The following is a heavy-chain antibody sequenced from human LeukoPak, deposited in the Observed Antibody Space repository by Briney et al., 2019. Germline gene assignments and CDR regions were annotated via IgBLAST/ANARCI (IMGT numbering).Heavy chain of an antibody. CDR2: ISYEGSTI. CDR1: GFTFSSNA. D-gene: IGHD2-8*01. J-gene: IGHJ4*02. Sequence: GGSLRLSCAASGFTFSSNATHWVRQAPGRGLEWVAFISYEGSTIYYADSVKGRFTISRDNSKNTLSLHMHSLRAEDTAVYYCAKDLATKYALDYWGQGTLVTVSS. CDR3: AKDLATKYALDY. V-gene: IGHV3-30*18.